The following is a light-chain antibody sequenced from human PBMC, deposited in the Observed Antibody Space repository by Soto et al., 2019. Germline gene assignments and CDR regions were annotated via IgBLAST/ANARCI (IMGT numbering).Light chain of an antibody. Sequence: EIVLTQSTATLSLSPGERATLSCRASQSVSSYLAWYQQKPGQAPRLLSYDASNRATGIPARFSGSGSGTDFTLTISSLEPEDFAVYYCQQRSNWPFFGQGTRLEIK. V-gene: IGKV3-11*01. CDR3: QQRSNWPF. CDR1: QSVSSY. J-gene: IGKJ5*01. CDR2: DAS.